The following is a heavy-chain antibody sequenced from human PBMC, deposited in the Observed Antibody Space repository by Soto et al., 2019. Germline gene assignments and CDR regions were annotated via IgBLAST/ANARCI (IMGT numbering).Heavy chain of an antibody. CDR2: IYYSGST. J-gene: IGHJ3*02. CDR3: ARDRTAAFDI. V-gene: IGHV4-61*08. CDR1: GGYISSGDYY. D-gene: IGHD1-1*01. Sequence: SETLSLTCPVSGGYISSGDYYWSWIRQPPGKGLEWIGYIYYSGSTNYNPSLKSRVTISVDTSKNQFSLKLSSVTAADTAVYYCARDRTAAFDIWGQGTMVTVSS.